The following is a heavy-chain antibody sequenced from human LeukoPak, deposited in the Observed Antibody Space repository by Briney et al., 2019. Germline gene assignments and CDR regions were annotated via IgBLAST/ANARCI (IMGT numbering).Heavy chain of an antibody. D-gene: IGHD3-9*01. Sequence: ASVKVSCKASGGTFSSYAISWVRQAPGQGLEWMGRIIPILGIANYAQKFQGRVTITADKSTSTAYMELSSLRSEDTAVYYCARDRILTGPYYFDYWGQGTLVTVSS. CDR3: ARDRILTGPYYFDY. V-gene: IGHV1-69*04. CDR2: IIPILGIA. J-gene: IGHJ4*02. CDR1: GGTFSSYA.